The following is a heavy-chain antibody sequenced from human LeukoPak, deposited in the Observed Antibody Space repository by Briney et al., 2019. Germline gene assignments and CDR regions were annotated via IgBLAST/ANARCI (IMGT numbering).Heavy chain of an antibody. CDR3: ARDGFKRYSYGLDY. D-gene: IGHD5-18*01. V-gene: IGHV3-21*01. CDR1: GFTFSSYS. CDR2: ISSSSSYI. J-gene: IGHJ4*02. Sequence: GRSLRLSCAASGFTFSSYSMNWVRQAPGKGLEWVSSISSSSSYIYYADSVKGRFTISRDNAKNSLYLQMNSLRAEDTAVYHCARDGFKRYSYGLDYWGQGTLVTVSS.